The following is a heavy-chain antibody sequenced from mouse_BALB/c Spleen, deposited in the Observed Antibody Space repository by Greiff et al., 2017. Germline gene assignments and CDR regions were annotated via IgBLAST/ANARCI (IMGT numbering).Heavy chain of an antibody. D-gene: IGHD2-4*01. CDR2: ISNLAYSI. J-gene: IGHJ2*01. CDR1: GFTFSDYG. CDR3: ARIYYDYFDY. Sequence: EVKLVESGGGLVQPGGSRKLSCAASGFTFSDYGMAWVRQAPGKGPEWVAFISNLAYSIYYADTVTGRFTISRENAKNTLYLEMSSLRSEDTAMYYCARIYYDYFDYWGQGTTLTVSS. V-gene: IGHV5-15*02.